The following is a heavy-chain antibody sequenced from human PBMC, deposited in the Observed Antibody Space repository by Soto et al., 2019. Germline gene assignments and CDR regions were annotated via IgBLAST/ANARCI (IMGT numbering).Heavy chain of an antibody. CDR2: ISGSGGST. CDR1: YA. V-gene: IGHV3-23*01. D-gene: IGHD2-2*01. J-gene: IGHJ5*02. CDR3: AKNPSPIVVVPAAYNWFDP. Sequence: YATSRFKKNPGKGLEWVSAISGSGGSTYYADSVKGRFTISRDNSKNTLYLQMNSLRAEDTAVYYCAKNPSPIVVVPAAYNWFDPWGQGTLVTVSS.